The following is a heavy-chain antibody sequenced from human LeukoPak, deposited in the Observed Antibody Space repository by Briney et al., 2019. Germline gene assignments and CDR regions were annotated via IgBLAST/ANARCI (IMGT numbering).Heavy chain of an antibody. V-gene: IGHV1-69*13. CDR3: AAGRFSGSYYFDY. J-gene: IGHJ4*02. Sequence: ASVKVSCKADGYAFTTYGLNWVRQAPGQGLEWMGGIIPIFGTANYAQKFQGRVTITADGSTSTAYMELSSLRSEGTAVYYCAAGRFSGSYYFDYWGQGTLVTVSS. CDR1: GYAFTTYG. D-gene: IGHD1-26*01. CDR2: IIPIFGTA.